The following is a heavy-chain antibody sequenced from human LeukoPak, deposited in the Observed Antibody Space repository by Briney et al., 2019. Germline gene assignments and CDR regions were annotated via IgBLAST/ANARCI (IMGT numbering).Heavy chain of an antibody. D-gene: IGHD3-22*01. CDR1: GLSFCDYY. V-gene: IGHV4-4*07. J-gene: IGHJ6*03. CDR3: TRTGDDSSGYPYYYYYYMDV. CDR2: IYTSGST. Sequence: SETLSLTCTVSGLSFCDYYWSWIRQPAGKGLEWIGRIYTSGSTNYNPSLKSRVTISVDKSKNQFSLKLSSVTAADTAVYYCTRTGDDSSGYPYYYYYYMDVWGKGTTVTVSS.